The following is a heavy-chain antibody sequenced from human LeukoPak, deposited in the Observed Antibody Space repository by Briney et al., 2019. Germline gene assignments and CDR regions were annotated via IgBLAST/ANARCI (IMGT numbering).Heavy chain of an antibody. CDR2: IKQDGSEK. J-gene: IGHJ4*02. CDR1: GFTFSSYW. CDR3: ARDEDTSAYYSY. D-gene: IGHD3-22*01. V-gene: IGHV3-7*01. Sequence: GGSLRLSCPASGFTFSSYWMSWVRQAPGKGLEWVANIKQDGSEKYSVYSVKGRFTISRDNAKNSLYLQMNSLRAEDTAVYYCARDEDTSAYYSYWGQGTLVTVSS.